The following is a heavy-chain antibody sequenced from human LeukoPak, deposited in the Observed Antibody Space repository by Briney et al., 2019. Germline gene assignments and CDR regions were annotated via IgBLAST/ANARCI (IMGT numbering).Heavy chain of an antibody. J-gene: IGHJ3*02. CDR3: AREAAGSKDAFDI. D-gene: IGHD2-15*01. Sequence: GGSLRLSCAASGFTFSDYYMCWIRQAPGKGLEWVSYISSSGSTIYYADSVKGRFTISRDNAKNSLYLQMNSLRAEDTAVYYCAREAAGSKDAFDIWGQGTMVTVSS. V-gene: IGHV3-11*01. CDR1: GFTFSDYY. CDR2: ISSSGSTI.